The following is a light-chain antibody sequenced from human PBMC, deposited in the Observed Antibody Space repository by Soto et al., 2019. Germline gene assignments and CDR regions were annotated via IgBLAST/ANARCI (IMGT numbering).Light chain of an antibody. CDR1: SSDVGGYDY. CDR3: SSYTTSSAVV. Sequence: QSVLTQPASVSGSPGQSITISCTGTSSDVGGYDYVSWYQQHPAKVPKLIIYEVSKRPSGVSHRFSGSKSGNTASLTISGLQTEDEADYYCSSYTTSSAVVFGGGTTATVL. J-gene: IGLJ2*01. V-gene: IGLV2-14*01. CDR2: EVS.